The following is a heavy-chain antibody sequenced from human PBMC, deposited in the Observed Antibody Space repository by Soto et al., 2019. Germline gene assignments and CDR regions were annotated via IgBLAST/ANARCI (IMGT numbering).Heavy chain of an antibody. CDR3: ARGAYSGYDPYYFDY. D-gene: IGHD5-12*01. Sequence: ASETLSLTCTVSGGSISGSGTYYWNLIRQHPGKGLEWIGYIYYTGSTHYKPSFENRLTITVDNSKNQIPLRVSPVTAADTAVYYCARGAYSGYDPYYFDYWGQGTLVTVSS. J-gene: IGHJ4*02. V-gene: IGHV4-31*03. CDR1: GGSISGSGTYY. CDR2: IYYTGST.